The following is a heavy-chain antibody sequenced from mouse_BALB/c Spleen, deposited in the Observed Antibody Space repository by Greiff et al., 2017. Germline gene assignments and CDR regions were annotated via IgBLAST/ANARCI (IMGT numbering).Heavy chain of an antibody. Sequence: QVQLKQSGPELVKPGASVKISCKASGYAFSSSWMNWVKQRPGQGLEWIGRIYPGDGDTNYNGKFKGKATLTADKSSSTAYMQLSSLTSVDSAVYFCARADYGYDKGGYYAMDYWGQGTSVTVSS. V-gene: IGHV1-82*01. J-gene: IGHJ4*01. CDR2: IYPGDGDT. CDR1: GYAFSSSW. CDR3: ARADYGYDKGGYYAMDY. D-gene: IGHD2-2*01.